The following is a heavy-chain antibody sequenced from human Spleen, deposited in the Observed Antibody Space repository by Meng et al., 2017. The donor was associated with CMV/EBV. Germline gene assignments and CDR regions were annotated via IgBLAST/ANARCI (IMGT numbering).Heavy chain of an antibody. Sequence: ASVKVSCKASGYTFTTYYMHWVRQAPGQGLEWMGWINPNSGGTNYAQKFQGRVTMTRDTSISTAYMELSRLRSDDTAVYYCARAPPALYYYGSGSLYYGMDVWGQGTTVTVSS. D-gene: IGHD3-10*01. CDR2: INPNSGGT. J-gene: IGHJ6*02. CDR1: GYTFTTYY. V-gene: IGHV1-2*02. CDR3: ARAPPALYYYGSGSLYYGMDV.